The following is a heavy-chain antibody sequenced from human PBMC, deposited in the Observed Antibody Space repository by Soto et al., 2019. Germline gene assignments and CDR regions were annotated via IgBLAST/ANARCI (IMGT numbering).Heavy chain of an antibody. J-gene: IGHJ5*02. CDR1: GLTFSNAW. V-gene: IGHV3-15*01. D-gene: IGHD2-21*01. CDR3: TQNVGQSSLWFGS. Sequence: EVQLVESGGGLVKPGGSLRLSRAASGLTFSNAWMSWVRQAPGTGLAWVGRVKSKTDSATTNYAAPVKGRFTISRDDSESALDLQMNSLKAEDTAVYYCTQNVGQSSLWFGSWGQGTLVTVSS. CDR2: VKSKTDSATT.